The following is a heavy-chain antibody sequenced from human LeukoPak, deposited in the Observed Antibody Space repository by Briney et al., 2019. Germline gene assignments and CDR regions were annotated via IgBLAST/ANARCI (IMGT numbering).Heavy chain of an antibody. CDR2: ISHDGGNT. J-gene: IGHJ4*02. CDR3: ARGPWASFDY. CDR1: GFTFSNYA. Sequence: PGGSLRLSCSASGFTFSNYAIHWVRQAPGKGLEYVSTISHDGGNTNYADSVKGRFTISRDNSKNTLYLQMSSLRAEDTAVYYCARGPWASFDYWGQGTLVTVSS. V-gene: IGHV3-64D*06. D-gene: IGHD3-16*01.